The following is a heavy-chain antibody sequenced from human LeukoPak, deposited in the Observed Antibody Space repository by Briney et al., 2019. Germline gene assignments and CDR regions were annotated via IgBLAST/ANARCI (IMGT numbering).Heavy chain of an antibody. V-gene: IGHV1-69*13. Sequence: SVKVSCKASGGTFSSYAISWVRQAPGQGLEWMGGIIPIFGTANYAQKFQGRVTITADESTSTAYMELSSLRSEDTAVYYCASVPSNFYGSGSTRFDPWGQGTLVTVSS. D-gene: IGHD3-10*01. CDR3: ASVPSNFYGSGSTRFDP. CDR2: IIPIFGTA. J-gene: IGHJ5*02. CDR1: GGTFSSYA.